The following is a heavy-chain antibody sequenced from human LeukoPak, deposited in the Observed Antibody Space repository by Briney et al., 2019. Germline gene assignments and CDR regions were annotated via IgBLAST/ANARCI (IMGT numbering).Heavy chain of an antibody. CDR2: IYTSGNT. J-gene: IGHJ6*03. Sequence: SETLSLTCAVSGGSISSSNWWSWVRQPPGKGLEWIGRIYTSGNTNYNPSLKSRVTISVDTSKNQFSLRLTSVTAADTAVYYCAREAIVVVPAAMQYYYMDVWGKGTTVTVSS. CDR3: AREAIVVVPAAMQYYYMDV. V-gene: IGHV4-4*02. D-gene: IGHD2-2*01. CDR1: GGSISSSNW.